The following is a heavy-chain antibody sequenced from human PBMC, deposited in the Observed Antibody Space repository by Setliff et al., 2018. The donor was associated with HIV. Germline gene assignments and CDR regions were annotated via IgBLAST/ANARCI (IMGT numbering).Heavy chain of an antibody. Sequence: SETLSLTYTVSGGSISGYYWSWIRQPPGKGLEWIGYVYSSGSTNYNPSLNSRVTILVDTPQKQFSLRLTSVTAADTAVYYCARGRDSSSWEYHYMDVWGKGTTVTVSS. V-gene: IGHV4-59*12. D-gene: IGHD6-13*01. J-gene: IGHJ6*03. CDR2: VYSSGST. CDR3: ARGRDSSSWEYHYMDV. CDR1: GGSISGYY.